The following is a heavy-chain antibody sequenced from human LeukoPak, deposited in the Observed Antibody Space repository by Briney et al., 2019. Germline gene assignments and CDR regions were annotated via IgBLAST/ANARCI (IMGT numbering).Heavy chain of an antibody. CDR3: ARATVTYPLRFDY. J-gene: IGHJ4*02. V-gene: IGHV1-46*01. D-gene: IGHD4-11*01. Sequence: ASVKVSCKASGYTFTSYYMHWVRQAPRQGLEWTGIINPSGGSTSYAQKFQGRVTMTRDTSTSTVYMELSSLRSEDTAVYYCARATVTYPLRFDYWGQGTLVTVSS. CDR2: INPSGGST. CDR1: GYTFTSYY.